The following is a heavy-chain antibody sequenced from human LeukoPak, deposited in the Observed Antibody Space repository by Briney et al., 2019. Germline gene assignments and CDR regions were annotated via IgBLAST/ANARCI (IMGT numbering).Heavy chain of an antibody. D-gene: IGHD5-18*01. CDR2: IRSDGINK. J-gene: IGHJ4*02. CDR1: GFTFSSYG. CDR3: AKAFGYSYGTSVDY. V-gene: IGHV3-30*02. Sequence: GGSLRLSCAASGFTFSSYGMHWVRQAPGRGLEWVTFIRSDGINKYYPDSVKGRFTISRDNSRNTLYLQMNSLRAEDTAVYYCAKAFGYSYGTSVDYWGQGTLVTVSS.